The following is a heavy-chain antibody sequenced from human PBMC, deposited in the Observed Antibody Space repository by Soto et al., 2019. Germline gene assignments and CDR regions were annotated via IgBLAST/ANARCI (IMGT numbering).Heavy chain of an antibody. J-gene: IGHJ4*02. CDR1: GGTFTTYD. CDR3: ARDRSSSWYNGTFYFDS. D-gene: IGHD6-19*01. Sequence: QVQLVQSGAEVRKPGSSVKVSCKASGGTFTTYDISWVRQAPGQGLEWMGGIIPLFDATKDAQKFQGRVTISADKSTGPAYMELSSLRSEDTAMYYCARDRSSSWYNGTFYFDSWGQGTLVTVSS. CDR2: IIPLFDAT. V-gene: IGHV1-69*06.